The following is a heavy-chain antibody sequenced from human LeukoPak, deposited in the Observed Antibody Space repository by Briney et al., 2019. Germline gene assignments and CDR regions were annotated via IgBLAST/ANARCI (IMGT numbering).Heavy chain of an antibody. CDR3: ARRTRITMVRGVTGFDP. CDR2: IFYSGST. D-gene: IGHD3-10*01. V-gene: IGHV4-39*02. CDR1: GGSISTSSSY. J-gene: IGHJ5*02. Sequence: PSETLSLTCTVSGGSISTSSSYWGWVRQPPGKGLEWLGNIFYSGSTYYSPSLKSRFTISLDTSRNHFSLKLSSVPAADTAVYYCARRTRITMVRGVTGFDPWGQGTLVTVSS.